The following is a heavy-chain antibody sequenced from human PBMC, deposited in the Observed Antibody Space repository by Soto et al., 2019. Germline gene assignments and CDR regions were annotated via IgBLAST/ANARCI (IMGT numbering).Heavy chain of an antibody. D-gene: IGHD2-2*01. Sequence: ASVKVSCKASGYTFTSCGISWVRQAPGQGLEWMGWISAYNGNTNYAQKLQGRVTMTTDTSTSTAYMELRSLRSDDTAVYYCARIRTSHCAACPRYAFDIWGQGTMVTVSS. V-gene: IGHV1-18*04. CDR1: GYTFTSCG. CDR2: ISAYNGNT. CDR3: ARIRTSHCAACPRYAFDI. J-gene: IGHJ3*02.